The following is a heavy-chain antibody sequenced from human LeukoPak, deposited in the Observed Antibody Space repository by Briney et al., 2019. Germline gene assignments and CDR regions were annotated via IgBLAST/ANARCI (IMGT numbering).Heavy chain of an antibody. CDR2: IYYSGST. Sequence: SETLSLTCTVSGGSISSYYWSWIRQPPGKGLEWIGYIYYSGSTNYNPSLKSRVTISVDTSKNQFSLKLSSVTAADTAVYYCARDSMVRGVMIGFDPWGQGTLVTVSS. J-gene: IGHJ5*02. CDR3: ARDSMVRGVMIGFDP. V-gene: IGHV4-59*01. D-gene: IGHD3-10*01. CDR1: GGSISSYY.